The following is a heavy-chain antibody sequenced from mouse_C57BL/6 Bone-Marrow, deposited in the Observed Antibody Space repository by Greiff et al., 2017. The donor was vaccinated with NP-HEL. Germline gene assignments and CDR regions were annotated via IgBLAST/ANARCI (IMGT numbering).Heavy chain of an antibody. CDR2: IYPRSGNT. J-gene: IGHJ3*01. CDR3: ARRCPWFAY. CDR1: GYTFTSYG. Sequence: QVQLQQSGAELARPGASVKLSCKASGYTFTSYGISWVKQRTGQGLEWIGEIYPRSGNTYYNEKFKGKATLTADKSSSTAYMELRSLTSEDSAVYFCARRCPWFAYWGQGTLVTVSA. V-gene: IGHV1-81*01.